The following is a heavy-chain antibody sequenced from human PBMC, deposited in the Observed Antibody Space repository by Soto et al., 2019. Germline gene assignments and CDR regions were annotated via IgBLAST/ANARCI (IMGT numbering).Heavy chain of an antibody. CDR3: ARDDDILPGYLL. Sequence: PSETLSLTYAVSGGSISCSNWWRRVRQPPGKGLEWIGEIYHSGSTNYNPSLKSRVTISVDKSKNQFSLKLSSVTAADTAVYYCARDDDILPGYLLWGQGTLVTVSS. V-gene: IGHV4-4*02. CDR1: GGSISCSNW. D-gene: IGHD3-9*01. J-gene: IGHJ4*02. CDR2: IYHSGST.